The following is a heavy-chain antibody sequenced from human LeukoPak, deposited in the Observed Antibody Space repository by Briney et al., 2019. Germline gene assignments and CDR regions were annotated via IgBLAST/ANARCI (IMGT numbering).Heavy chain of an antibody. CDR1: GFTFTNAW. CDR2: IKSKAESGTA. D-gene: IGHD2-8*01. J-gene: IGHJ4*02. Sequence: AGGSLRLSCAASGFTFTNAWMTWVRQAPGKGLEWVGLIKSKAESGTADFGAPVKGRFAISRDDSKNTLYLQMNSLKIEDTAVYYCATDLGSMYGLSYWGQGTLVTVSS. V-gene: IGHV3-15*01. CDR3: ATDLGSMYGLSY.